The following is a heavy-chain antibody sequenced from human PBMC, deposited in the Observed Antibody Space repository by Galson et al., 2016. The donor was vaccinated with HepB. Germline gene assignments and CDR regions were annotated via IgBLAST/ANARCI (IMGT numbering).Heavy chain of an antibody. CDR1: GASIGTYNNY. V-gene: IGHV4-61*03. CDR3: ARGGSYRLFMDV. D-gene: IGHD3-10*01. CDR2: IYYNGGT. J-gene: IGHJ6*02. Sequence: SETLSLTCTVSGASIGTYNNYWTWIRQPPGKGLEWVGYIYYNGGTKYNPSLKSRVTISVDTSKNHFSLKLSSVTAADTAGYYCARGGSYRLFMDVWGQGTMVTVSS.